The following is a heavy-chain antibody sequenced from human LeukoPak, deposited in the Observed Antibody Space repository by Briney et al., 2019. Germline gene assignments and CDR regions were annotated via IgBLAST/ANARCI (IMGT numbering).Heavy chain of an antibody. CDR3: ARESVVVPAADSYYYGMDV. CDR2: ISAYNGNT. J-gene: IGHJ6*02. D-gene: IGHD2-2*01. Sequence: ASVKVSCKASGYIFTSYGISWVRQAPGQGLEWMGWISAYNGNTNYVQKLQGRVTMTTDTSTSTAHMELRSLRSDDTAVYYCARESVVVPAADSYYYGMDVWGQGTTVTVSS. CDR1: GYIFTSYG. V-gene: IGHV1-18*01.